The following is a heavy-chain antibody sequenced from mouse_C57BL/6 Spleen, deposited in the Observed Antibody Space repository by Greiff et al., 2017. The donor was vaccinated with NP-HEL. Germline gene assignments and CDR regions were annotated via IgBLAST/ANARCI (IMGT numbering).Heavy chain of an antibody. CDR2: ISYDGSN. D-gene: IGHD2-3*01. CDR1: GYSITSGYY. J-gene: IGHJ4*01. Sequence: DVKLQESGPGLVKPSQSLSLTCSVTGYSITSGYYWNWIRQFPGNKLEWMGYISYDGSNNYNPSLKNRISITRDTSKNQFFLKLNSVTTEDTATYYCARRWGLYAMDYWGQGTSVTVSS. V-gene: IGHV3-6*01. CDR3: ARRWGLYAMDY.